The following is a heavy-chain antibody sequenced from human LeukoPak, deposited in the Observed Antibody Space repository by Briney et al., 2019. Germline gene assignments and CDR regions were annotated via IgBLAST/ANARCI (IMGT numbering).Heavy chain of an antibody. D-gene: IGHD3-10*01. V-gene: IGHV3-23*01. CDR3: AKGAILWFGELLGDFDY. CDR2: ISGSGGST. J-gene: IGHJ4*02. CDR1: GFTFSSYA. Sequence: GGSLRLSCAASGFTFSSYAMSWVRQAPGKGLEWVSAISGSGGSTYYADSVKGRFTISRDNSKNTLYLQMSSLRAEDTAVYYCAKGAILWFGELLGDFDYWGQGTLVTVSS.